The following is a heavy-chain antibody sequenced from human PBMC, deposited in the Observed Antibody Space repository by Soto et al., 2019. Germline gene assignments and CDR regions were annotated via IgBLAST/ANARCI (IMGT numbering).Heavy chain of an antibody. J-gene: IGHJ6*02. V-gene: IGHV3-23*01. CDR2: ISSSGGST. Sequence: EVQLLESGGGLVQPGGSLRLSCAASGFTFSSYAMSWVRQAPGKGLEWVSGISSSGGSTYYADSVKGRFSISRDNSKNTFFLRMNRPRVEDTAVYYCMRPAPRGRHYFYYGMGVWGQGTTVTVSS. D-gene: IGHD3-10*01. CDR1: GFTFSSYA. CDR3: MRPAPRGRHYFYYGMGV.